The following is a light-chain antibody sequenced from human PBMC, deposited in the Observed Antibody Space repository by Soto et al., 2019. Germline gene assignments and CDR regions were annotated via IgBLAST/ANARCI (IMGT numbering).Light chain of an antibody. Sequence: DIQMTQSPSSLSASVGDRFTITCRASQSISSYLNWYQQKPGKAPKLLIYAASSLQSGVPSRFSGSGSGTDFTLTISSLQPEDFATYFCQQSYTLSPLTFGGGTKVDIK. J-gene: IGKJ4*01. CDR3: QQSYTLSPLT. V-gene: IGKV1-39*01. CDR2: AAS. CDR1: QSISSY.